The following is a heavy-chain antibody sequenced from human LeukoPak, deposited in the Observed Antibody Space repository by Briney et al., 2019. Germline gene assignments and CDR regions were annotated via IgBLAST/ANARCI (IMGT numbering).Heavy chain of an antibody. CDR3: ARVRGGNSKDYFDY. CDR1: GGSISSYY. CDR2: IYYSGST. J-gene: IGHJ4*02. Sequence: PSETLSLTCTVSGGSISSYYWSWIRQPPGKGLEWIGYIYYSGSTNYNPSLKSRVTISVDTSKNQFSLKLSSVTAADTAVYYCARVRGGNSKDYFDYWGQGTLVTVSS. D-gene: IGHD4-23*01. V-gene: IGHV4-59*01.